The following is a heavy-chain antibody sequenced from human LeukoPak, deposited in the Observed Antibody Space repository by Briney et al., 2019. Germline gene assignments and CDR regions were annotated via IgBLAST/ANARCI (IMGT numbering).Heavy chain of an antibody. D-gene: IGHD2-15*01. V-gene: IGHV1-2*02. CDR1: GYTFTGYY. Sequence: AASVKVSCKASGYTFTGYYMHWVRQAPGQGLEWMGWINPNSGGTNYAQKFQGRVTMTRDTSISTAYMELSRLRSDDTAVYYCARDGVFEVVAATRGFDPWGQGTLVAVSS. CDR2: INPNSGGT. J-gene: IGHJ5*02. CDR3: ARDGVFEVVAATRGFDP.